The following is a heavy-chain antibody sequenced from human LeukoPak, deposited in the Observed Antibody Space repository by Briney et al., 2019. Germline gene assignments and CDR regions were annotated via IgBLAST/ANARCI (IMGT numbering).Heavy chain of an antibody. CDR3: ARMYSNYFDY. D-gene: IGHD4-11*01. CDR1: GGSVSSGTYY. Sequence: PSETLSLICTVSGGSVSSGTYYWSWIRQPPGKGLEWIGFIYYSWCTNYNPSLKSRVTISVDTSKNQFSLKLSSVTAADTAVYYCARMYSNYFDYWGQGTLVTVSS. J-gene: IGHJ4*02. V-gene: IGHV4-61*01. CDR2: IYYSWCT.